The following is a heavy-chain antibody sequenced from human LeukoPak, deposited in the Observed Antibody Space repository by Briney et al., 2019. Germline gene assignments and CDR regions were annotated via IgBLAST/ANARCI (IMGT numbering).Heavy chain of an antibody. CDR3: ARENPSGYYNRPIDY. CDR1: GYTFTSYG. Sequence: ASVKVSCKASGYTFTSYGISWVRQAPGQGLEWMGRISAYNGNTNYAQKLQGRVTMTTDTSTSTAYMELRSLRSDDTAVYYCARENPSGYYNRPIDYWGQGTLVTVSS. D-gene: IGHD3-22*01. J-gene: IGHJ4*02. V-gene: IGHV1-18*01. CDR2: ISAYNGNT.